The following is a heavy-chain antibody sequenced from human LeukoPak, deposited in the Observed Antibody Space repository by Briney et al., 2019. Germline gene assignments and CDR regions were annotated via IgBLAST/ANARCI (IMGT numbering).Heavy chain of an antibody. Sequence: PSETLSLTCTVSGGSISSYYWGWIRQPPGKGLEWIGYIYYSGSTYYNPSLKSRVTMSVDTSKNQFSLKLSSVTAVDTAVYYCARTNERERGGESFHFWGQGTMVTVSS. CDR1: GGSISSYY. D-gene: IGHD1-7*01. J-gene: IGHJ3*01. CDR3: ARTNERERGGESFHF. V-gene: IGHV4-59*04. CDR2: IYYSGST.